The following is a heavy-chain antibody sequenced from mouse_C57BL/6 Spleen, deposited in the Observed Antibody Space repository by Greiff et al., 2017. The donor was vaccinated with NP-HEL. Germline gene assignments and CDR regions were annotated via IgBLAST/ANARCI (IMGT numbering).Heavy chain of an antibody. CDR3: ARHESSLDY. CDR2: ISSGGSYT. CDR1: GFTFSSYG. J-gene: IGHJ2*01. Sequence: EVQLVESGGDLVKPGGSLKLSCAASGFTFSSYGMSWVRQTPDKRLEWVATISSGGSYTYYPDSVKGRFTISRDNAKNTLYLQMSSLKSEDTAMYYCARHESSLDYWGQGTTLTVSS. V-gene: IGHV5-6*01.